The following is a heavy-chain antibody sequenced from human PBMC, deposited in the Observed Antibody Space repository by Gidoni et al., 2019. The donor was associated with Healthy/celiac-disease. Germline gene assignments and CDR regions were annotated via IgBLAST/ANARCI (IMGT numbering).Heavy chain of an antibody. CDR2: IYPGDSDT. V-gene: IGHV5-51*01. D-gene: IGHD6-19*01. CDR3: ARHKGRSGSGWYYFDY. J-gene: IGHJ4*02. Sequence: VQLVQSGAEVKKPGESLKISCKGSGYSFTSYCIGWVRQMPGKGLEWMGIIYPGDSDTRYSPSFQGQVTISADKSISTAYLQWSSLKASDTAMYYCARHKGRSGSGWYYFDYWGQGTLVTVSS. CDR1: GYSFTSYC.